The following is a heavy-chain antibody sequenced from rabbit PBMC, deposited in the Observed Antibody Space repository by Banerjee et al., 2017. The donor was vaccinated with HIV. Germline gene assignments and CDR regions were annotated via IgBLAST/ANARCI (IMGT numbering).Heavy chain of an antibody. CDR3: ARVGAGGGDVGYDTAFDP. V-gene: IGHV1S45*01. Sequence: QEQLVESGGGLVKPGASLTLTCTASGFSFNGIYWICWVRQAPGKGLEWIACIYADSSGSTYYASWAKGRFTISKTSSTTVTLQMTSLTAADTATYFCARVGAGGGDVGYDTAFDPWGPGTLVTVS. D-gene: IGHD1-1*01. CDR2: IYADSSGST. J-gene: IGHJ2*01. CDR1: GFSFNGIYW.